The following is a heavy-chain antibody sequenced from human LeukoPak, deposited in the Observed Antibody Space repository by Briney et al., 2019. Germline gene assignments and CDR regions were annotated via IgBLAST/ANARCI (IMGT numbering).Heavy chain of an antibody. CDR1: GFTVITND. V-gene: IGHV3-53*01. CDR3: ARGVEPLAANTLAY. CDR2: LYSDGNT. J-gene: IGHJ4*02. Sequence: QTGGSLRLSCAASGFTVITNDMTWVRQAPGKGLEWVSVLYSDGNTKYADSVQGRFTISRDNSKNTLYLEMSSLSPDDTAVYYCARGVEPLAANTLAYWGQGTLVTVSS. D-gene: IGHD1-14*01.